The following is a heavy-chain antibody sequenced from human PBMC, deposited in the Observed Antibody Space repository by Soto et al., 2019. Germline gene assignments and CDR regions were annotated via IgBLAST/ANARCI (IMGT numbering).Heavy chain of an antibody. CDR1: GGTFNSYG. CDR3: ARTSGLYTGGWFFES. V-gene: IGHV1-69*13. Sequence: GASVNVSCKAYGGTFNSYGIRWMRQAPGQGLELMGGIIPIFGTTNYAQRLQGTVTITADQSTGSAYTELRSMRYEDTAVYYCARTSGLYTGGWFFESWVQGTLVPGPS. J-gene: IGHJ4*01. D-gene: IGHD3-3*01. CDR2: IIPIFGTT.